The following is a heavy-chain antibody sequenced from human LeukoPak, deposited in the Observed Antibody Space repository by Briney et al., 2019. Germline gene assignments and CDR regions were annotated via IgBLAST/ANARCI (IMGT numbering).Heavy chain of an antibody. CDR1: GGSMSSYY. J-gene: IGHJ4*02. D-gene: IGHD5-24*01. CDR2: IYSSGTT. CDR3: ARLGGYNAPFRD. Sequence: PSETLSLTCTVSGGSMSSYYWSWIRQPPGKGLEWIGYIYSSGTTNYNPSLKSRVTISLDTSKNQFALMLSSVTAADTAVYYCARLGGYNAPFRDWGKGPLVTVSS. V-gene: IGHV4-4*09.